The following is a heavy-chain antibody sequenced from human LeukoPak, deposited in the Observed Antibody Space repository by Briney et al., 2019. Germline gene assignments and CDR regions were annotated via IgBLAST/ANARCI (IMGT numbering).Heavy chain of an antibody. J-gene: IGHJ6*03. CDR1: GYTFTSYG. V-gene: IGHV1-18*01. Sequence: ASVKVSCKASGYTFTSYGISWVRQAPGQGLEWMGWISAYNGNTNYAQKLQGRVTMTTDTSTSTAYMELRSLRSDDTAVYYCARSTDYYDSSGYSPYYYYYMDVWGKGTTVTISS. CDR2: ISAYNGNT. D-gene: IGHD3-22*01. CDR3: ARSTDYYDSSGYSPYYYYYMDV.